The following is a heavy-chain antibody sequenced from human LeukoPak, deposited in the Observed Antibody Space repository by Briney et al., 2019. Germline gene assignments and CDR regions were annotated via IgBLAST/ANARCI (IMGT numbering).Heavy chain of an antibody. D-gene: IGHD1-26*01. CDR3: AKTMGAIDHDY. J-gene: IGHJ4*02. CDR2: ISYDGSNK. Sequence: GGSLRLSCAASGFTFSSYAMHWVRQAPGKGLEWVAVISYDGSNKYYADSVKGRFTISRDNSKNTLYLQMNSLRAEDTAVCYCAKTMGAIDHDYWGQGTLVTVSS. V-gene: IGHV3-30-3*02. CDR1: GFTFSSYA.